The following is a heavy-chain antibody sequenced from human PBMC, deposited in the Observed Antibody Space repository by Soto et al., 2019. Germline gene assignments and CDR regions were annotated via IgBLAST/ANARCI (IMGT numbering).Heavy chain of an antibody. J-gene: IGHJ4*02. V-gene: IGHV4-30-2*01. Sequence: SETLSLTCAVSGGCISSGGYSWSWIRQPPGKGLEWIGYIYHSGSTYYNPSLKSRVTISVDRSKNQFSLKLSSVTAADTAVYYCARAEWDSYGSYYFDYWGQGTLVTVSS. CDR1: GGCISSGGYS. D-gene: IGHD5-18*01. CDR3: ARAEWDSYGSYYFDY. CDR2: IYHSGST.